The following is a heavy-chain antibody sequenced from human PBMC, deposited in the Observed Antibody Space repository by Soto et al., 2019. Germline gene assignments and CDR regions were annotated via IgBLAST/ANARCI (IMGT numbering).Heavy chain of an antibody. Sequence: GESLKISCKGSGYSFTSYWIGWVRQMPGKGLEWMGIIYPGDSDTRYSPSFQGQVTISADKSISTAYLQWSSLKASDTAMYYCARQPVDYYDSSGYYNYFDPWGQGTLVTAPQ. CDR2: IYPGDSDT. CDR3: ARQPVDYYDSSGYYNYFDP. CDR1: GYSFTSYW. V-gene: IGHV5-51*01. J-gene: IGHJ5*02. D-gene: IGHD3-22*01.